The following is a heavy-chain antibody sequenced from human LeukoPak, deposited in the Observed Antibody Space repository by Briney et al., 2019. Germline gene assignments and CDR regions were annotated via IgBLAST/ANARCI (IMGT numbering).Heavy chain of an antibody. J-gene: IGHJ5*02. V-gene: IGHV3-9*01. D-gene: IGHD3-10*01. CDR3: TKDMSYGSVSGGPFDP. Sequence: GGSLRLSCAASGFTFDDYAMHWVRQAPGKGLEWVSGISWNSGGIGYADSVKGRFTISRDNAKNSLYLQMNSLRAEDTALYYCTKDMSYGSVSGGPFDPWGQGTLVTVSS. CDR1: GFTFDDYA. CDR2: ISWNSGGI.